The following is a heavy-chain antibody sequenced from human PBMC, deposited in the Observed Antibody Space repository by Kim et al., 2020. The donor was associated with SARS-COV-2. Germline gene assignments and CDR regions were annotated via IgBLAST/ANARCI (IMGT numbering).Heavy chain of an antibody. Sequence: GGSLRLSCAASGFTFSSYGMHWVRQAPGKGLEWVAVIWYDGSNKYYADSVKGRFTISRDNSKNTLYLQMNSLRAEDTAVYYCARDRGVVAAAGYGMDVGGQGTTVTVSS. CDR1: GFTFSSYG. V-gene: IGHV3-33*01. CDR3: ARDRGVVAAAGYGMDV. J-gene: IGHJ6*02. CDR2: IWYDGSNK. D-gene: IGHD6-13*01.